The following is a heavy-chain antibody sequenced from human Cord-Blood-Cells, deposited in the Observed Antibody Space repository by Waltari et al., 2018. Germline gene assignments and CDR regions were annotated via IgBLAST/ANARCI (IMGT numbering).Heavy chain of an antibody. J-gene: IGHJ5*02. CDR3: AGDIVVVPAAIRYNWFDP. Sequence: QVQLQQWGAGLLKPSETLSLTCAVYGGSFSGYYWSWIRQPPGKGLEWIGEINHSGSTNYNPSLKSRVTISVDTSKNQCSLKLSSVTAADTAVYYCAGDIVVVPAAIRYNWFDPWGQGTLVTVSS. CDR2: INHSGST. CDR1: GGSFSGYY. D-gene: IGHD2-2*02. V-gene: IGHV4-34*01.